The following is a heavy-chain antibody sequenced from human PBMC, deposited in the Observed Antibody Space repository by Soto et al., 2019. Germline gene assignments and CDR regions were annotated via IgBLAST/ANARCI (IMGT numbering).Heavy chain of an antibody. CDR3: TPDRLGR. J-gene: IGHJ3*01. CDR2: IYWNDYK. CDR1: GFSLSTSGVG. Sequence: SGPTLVNPTQTLTLTCTFSGFSLSTSGVGVGWIRQPPGNALEWLPLIYWNDYKRYSPSLKSRLTIPKDTSKNQVVLTMTTMHPVDPAVSYCTPDRLGRCGQGTMVTFSS. V-gene: IGHV2-5*01. D-gene: IGHD7-27*01.